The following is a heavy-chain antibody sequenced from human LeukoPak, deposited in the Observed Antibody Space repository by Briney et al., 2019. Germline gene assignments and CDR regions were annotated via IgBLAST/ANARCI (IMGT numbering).Heavy chain of an antibody. CDR3: LYEQLDYTPEYFDY. Sequence: GGSLRLSCAASGFTFSNAWMSWVRQAPGKGLEWVGRIKSKTDGGTTDYAAPVKGRFTISRDDSKNTLYLQMNSLKTEDTAVYYCLYEQLDYTPEYFDYWGQGTLVTVSS. CDR2: IKSKTDGGTT. CDR1: GFTFSNAW. V-gene: IGHV3-15*01. D-gene: IGHD6-13*01. J-gene: IGHJ4*02.